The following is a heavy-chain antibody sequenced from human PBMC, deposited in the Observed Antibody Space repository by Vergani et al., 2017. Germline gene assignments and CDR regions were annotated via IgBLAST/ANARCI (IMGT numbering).Heavy chain of an antibody. Sequence: EVQLLESGGDLVQPGGSLRLSCAASGFTFSSYWMSWVRQAPGKGLEWVANIKQDGSEKYYVDSVKGRFTISRDNAKNSLYLQMNSLRAEDTAVYYCARDVAAAGRYYYYYGMDVWGQGTTVTVSS. D-gene: IGHD6-13*01. V-gene: IGHV3-7*01. CDR1: GFTFSSYW. CDR3: ARDVAAAGRYYYYYGMDV. CDR2: IKQDGSEK. J-gene: IGHJ6*02.